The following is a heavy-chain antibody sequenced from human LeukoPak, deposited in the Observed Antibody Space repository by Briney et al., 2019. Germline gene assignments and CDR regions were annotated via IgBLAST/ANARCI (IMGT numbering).Heavy chain of an antibody. CDR2: IYYTGST. Sequence: SETLSLTCGVSGGAITNYYWNWIRQAPGKGLEWLGYIYYTGSTTYNPSVKSRITISLDTSKKQISLKLRSVTAADTAVYYCARGGYGRLAFAFDIWGQGTMVTVSS. D-gene: IGHD6-13*01. J-gene: IGHJ3*02. CDR1: GGAITNYY. V-gene: IGHV4-59*01. CDR3: ARGGYGRLAFAFDI.